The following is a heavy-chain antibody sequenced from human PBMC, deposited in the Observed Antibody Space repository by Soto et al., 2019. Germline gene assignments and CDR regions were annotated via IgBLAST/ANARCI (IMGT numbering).Heavy chain of an antibody. V-gene: IGHV4-59*01. CDR1: GGSISSYY. CDR2: IHYSGST. J-gene: IGHJ6*02. D-gene: IGHD3-16*01. CDR3: ASPQGRGGDGYYYYGMDV. Sequence: PSETLSLTCTVSGGSISSYYWSWIRQPPGKGLEWIGYIHYSGSTNYNPSLKSRVTISVDTSKNQFSLNLSSVTAADTAVYYWASPQGRGGDGYYYYGMDVWGQGTTVTVSS.